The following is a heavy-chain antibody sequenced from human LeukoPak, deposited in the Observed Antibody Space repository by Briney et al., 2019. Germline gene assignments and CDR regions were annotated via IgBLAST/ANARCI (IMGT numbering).Heavy chain of an antibody. Sequence: ASVKVSCKASGGTFSSYAISWVRQAPGQGLEWMGGIIPIFGTANYAQKFQGGVTITADESTSTAYMELSSLRSEDTAVYYCARAGIAAAGTLDYWGQGTLVTVSS. CDR1: GGTFSSYA. V-gene: IGHV1-69*01. J-gene: IGHJ4*02. CDR2: IIPIFGTA. CDR3: ARAGIAAAGTLDY. D-gene: IGHD6-13*01.